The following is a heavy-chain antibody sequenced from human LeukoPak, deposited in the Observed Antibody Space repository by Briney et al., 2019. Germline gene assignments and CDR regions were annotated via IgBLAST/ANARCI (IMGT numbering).Heavy chain of an antibody. CDR2: INPNSGGT. Sequence: ASVKVPCKASGYSFTGYYMHWVRQAPGQGLEWMGWINPNSGGTEYAQNFQGRVTMTRDTSISTAYMELSRLRSDDTAVYYCARQGSPGSGHAFDIWGQGTMVTVSS. CDR3: ARQGSPGSGHAFDI. V-gene: IGHV1-2*02. CDR1: GYSFTGYY. J-gene: IGHJ3*02. D-gene: IGHD1-1*01.